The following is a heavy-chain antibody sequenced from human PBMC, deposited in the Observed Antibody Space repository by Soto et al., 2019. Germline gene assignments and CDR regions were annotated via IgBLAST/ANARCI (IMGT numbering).Heavy chain of an antibody. CDR2: INPINGNI. V-gene: IGHV1-3*01. D-gene: IGHD2-21*02. CDR3: ARSIVVVTALDY. CDR1: GGTFSTYT. Sequence: ASVKVSCKASGGTFSTYTITWVRQAPGQRLEWMGRINPINGNIKYSQKFQGRVTITRYTSASTAYMELSSLRSEDTAVYYCARSIVVVTALDYWGQGTLVTVSS. J-gene: IGHJ4*02.